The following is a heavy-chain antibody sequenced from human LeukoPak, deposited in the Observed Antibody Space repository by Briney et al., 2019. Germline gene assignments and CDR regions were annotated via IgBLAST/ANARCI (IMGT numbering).Heavy chain of an antibody. CDR2: IYYSGST. V-gene: IGHV4-39*01. D-gene: IGHD3-10*01. Sequence: PSETLSLTCTVSGGSISSSSYYWGWIRQPPGKGREWIGSIYYSGSTYYNPSLKSRVTISVDTSKNQFSLKLSSVTAADTAVYYCARRESGPINWFDPWGQGTLVTVSS. J-gene: IGHJ5*02. CDR3: ARRESGPINWFDP. CDR1: GGSISSSSYY.